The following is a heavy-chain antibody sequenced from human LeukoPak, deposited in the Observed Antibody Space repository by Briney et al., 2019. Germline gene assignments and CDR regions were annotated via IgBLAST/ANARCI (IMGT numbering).Heavy chain of an antibody. CDR1: GFIVSSNY. CDR2: IYGGGST. V-gene: IGHV3-53*01. D-gene: IGHD4-17*01. J-gene: IGHJ1*01. Sequence: GGSLRLSXAASGFIVSSNYVNWVRQAPGKGLEWVSVIYGGGSTYYADSVKGRFTISRDNSKNTLYLQMNSLRVEDTAVYYCASGGHGYGDSGAHWGQGTLVTVSS. CDR3: ASGGHGYGDSGAH.